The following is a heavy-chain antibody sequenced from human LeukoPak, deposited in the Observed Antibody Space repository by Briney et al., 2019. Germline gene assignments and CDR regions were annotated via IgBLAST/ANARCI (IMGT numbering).Heavy chain of an antibody. CDR3: ARGGDGYDDYYYYYMDV. CDR1: GGSISSYY. J-gene: IGHJ6*03. Sequence: SETLSLTCTVCGGSISSYYWSWLRQPPGKGLEWIGYIYYSGSTNYNPSLKSRDTISVDTSKNQFSLKLSSVTAADTAVYYCARGGDGYDDYYYYYMDVWGKGTTVTVSS. D-gene: IGHD5-12*01. V-gene: IGHV4-59*01. CDR2: IYYSGST.